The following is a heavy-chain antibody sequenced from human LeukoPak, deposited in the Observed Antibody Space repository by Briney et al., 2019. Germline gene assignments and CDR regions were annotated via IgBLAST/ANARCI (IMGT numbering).Heavy chain of an antibody. D-gene: IGHD4-17*01. J-gene: IGHJ5*02. CDR3: ARDDYGEPGWFNP. Sequence: GASVKVSCKTSGFTFSDYSILWVRQAPGQKLEWMGWINAGNGDTKYSQKFQDRVTISRDTSASTVYMELSSLRSEDTAVYYCARDDYGEPGWFNPWGQGTLVTVSS. V-gene: IGHV1-3*01. CDR2: INAGNGDT. CDR1: GFTFSDYS.